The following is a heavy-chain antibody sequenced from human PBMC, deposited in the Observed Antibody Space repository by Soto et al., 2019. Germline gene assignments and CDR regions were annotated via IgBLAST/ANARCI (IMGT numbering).Heavy chain of an antibody. CDR2: INHSGST. Sequence: QVQLQQWGAGLLKPSETLSLTCAVYGGSFSGYYWSWIRQPPGKGLEWIGEINHSGSTNYNPSLKSRFTISVDTSKNQFSLKLSSVTAGDTAVYYCARGRYYDSSGHDYWGQGTLVTVSS. CDR3: ARGRYYDSSGHDY. CDR1: GGSFSGYY. J-gene: IGHJ4*02. D-gene: IGHD3-22*01. V-gene: IGHV4-34*01.